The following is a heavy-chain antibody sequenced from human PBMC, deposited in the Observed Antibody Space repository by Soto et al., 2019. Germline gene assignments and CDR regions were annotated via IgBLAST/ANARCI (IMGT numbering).Heavy chain of an antibody. CDR1: GGTFSSYA. CDR2: IIPIFGTA. J-gene: IGHJ4*02. D-gene: IGHD6-19*01. CDR3: ARDRGGGGWYKGDY. V-gene: IGHV1-69*01. Sequence: QVQLVQSGAEVKKPGSSVKVSCKASGGTFSSYAISWVRQAPGQGLEWMGGIIPIFGTANYAQKFQGRVTITADESTSTAYMELNSLRSEDTAVYYCARDRGGGGWYKGDYWGQGTLVTVSS.